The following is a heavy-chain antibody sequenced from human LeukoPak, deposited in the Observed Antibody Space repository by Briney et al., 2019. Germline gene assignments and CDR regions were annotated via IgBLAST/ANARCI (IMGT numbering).Heavy chain of an antibody. CDR3: ARDLGIGAFDI. Sequence: ASVKVSCKASGYTFTSSYMHWVRQAPGQGLEWMGVINPSGGSTSYAQKFQGRVTMTRDMSTSTVYMELSSLRSEDTAVYYCARDLGIGAFDIWGQGTMVTVSS. J-gene: IGHJ3*02. V-gene: IGHV1-46*01. CDR2: INPSGGST. CDR1: GYTFTSSY. D-gene: IGHD3-16*01.